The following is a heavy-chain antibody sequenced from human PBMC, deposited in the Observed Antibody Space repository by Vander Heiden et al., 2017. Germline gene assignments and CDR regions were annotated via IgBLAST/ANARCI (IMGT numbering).Heavy chain of an antibody. D-gene: IGHD1-26*01. CDR1: GFTFRSYG. J-gene: IGHJ3*01. Sequence: QLVESGGGVVQPGTSLKLYCAASGFTFRSYGMHWVRQAPGKGLEWVAVIWYDESKTYYEDSVKGRFTISRDNFKDTLYLEMNSLRAEDSAVYWCARGGSHTHTDGFSFWGQGTMVSVS. V-gene: IGHV3-33*01. CDR2: IWYDESKT. CDR3: ARGGSHTHTDGFSF.